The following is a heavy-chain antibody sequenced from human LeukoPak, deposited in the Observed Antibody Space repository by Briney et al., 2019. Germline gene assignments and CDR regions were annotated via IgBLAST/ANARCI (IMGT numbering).Heavy chain of an antibody. V-gene: IGHV4-59*08. J-gene: IGHJ4*02. D-gene: IGHD1-26*01. CDR1: GGSISSYY. CDR3: ARTRRVGALPVYFDY. Sequence: SETLSLTCTVSGGSISSYYWSWIRQPPGKGLEWIGYIYYSGSTNYNPSLKSRVTISVDTSKNQFSLKLSSVTAADTAVYYCARTRRVGALPVYFDYWGQGTLVTVSS. CDR2: IYYSGST.